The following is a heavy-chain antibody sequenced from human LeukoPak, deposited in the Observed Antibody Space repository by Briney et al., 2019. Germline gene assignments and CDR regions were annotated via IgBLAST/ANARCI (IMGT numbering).Heavy chain of an antibody. CDR2: ITGSSSHI. D-gene: IGHD6-13*01. Sequence: GGSLRLSCVAASGFPFSISAINWVRQAPGKGLEWVSGITGSSSHIYYADSVRGRFTISRDNAQNSVFLQMNSLGAEDTAVYYCTTVLSSNRYNLCDYWGQGTLVTVSS. CDR1: GFPFSISA. CDR3: TTVLSSNRYNLCDY. J-gene: IGHJ4*02. V-gene: IGHV3-21*01.